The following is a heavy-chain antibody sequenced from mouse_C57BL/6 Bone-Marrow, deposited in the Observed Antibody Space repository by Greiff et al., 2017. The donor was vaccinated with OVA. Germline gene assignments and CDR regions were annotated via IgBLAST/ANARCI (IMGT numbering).Heavy chain of an antibody. CDR3: TRGGYYYGSSYFHFDY. Sequence: EVMLVESGEGLVKPGGSLKLSCAASGFTFSSSAMSWVRQTPEKRLEWVAYISSGGDYIYYADTVKGRFTISRDNARNTLYLQMSSLKSEDTAMYYCTRGGYYYGSSYFHFDYWGQGTTLTVSS. D-gene: IGHD1-1*01. J-gene: IGHJ2*01. CDR1: GFTFSSSA. CDR2: ISSGGDYI. V-gene: IGHV5-9-1*02.